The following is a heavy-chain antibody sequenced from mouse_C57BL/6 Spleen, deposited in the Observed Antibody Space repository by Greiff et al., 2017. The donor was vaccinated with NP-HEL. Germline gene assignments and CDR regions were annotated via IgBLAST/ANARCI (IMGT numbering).Heavy chain of an antibody. J-gene: IGHJ4*01. D-gene: IGHD1-1*01. CDR1: GFTFSDYY. Sequence: EVQGVESGGGLVQPGGSLKLSCAASGFTFSDYYMYWVRQTPEKRLEWVAYISNGGGSTYYPDTVKGRFTISRDNAKNTLYLQMSRLKSEDTAMYYCARSTTVVAPYYAMDYWGQGTSVTVSS. CDR2: ISNGGGST. CDR3: ARSTTVVAPYYAMDY. V-gene: IGHV5-12*01.